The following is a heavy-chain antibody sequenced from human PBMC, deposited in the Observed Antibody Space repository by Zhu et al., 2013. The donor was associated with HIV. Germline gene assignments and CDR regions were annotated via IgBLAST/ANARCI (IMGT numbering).Heavy chain of an antibody. V-gene: IGHV1-69*01. CDR1: GGTFSSYA. J-gene: IGHJ5*02. Sequence: VQLVQSGAEVKKPGSSVKVSCKASGGTFSSYAISWVRQAPGQGLEWMGGIIPIFGTANYAQKFQGRVTITADESTSTAYMELSSLRSEDTAVYYCARVRGQDQLASSTSSWFDPWGQGTLGHRLL. CDR3: ARVRGQDQLASSTSSWFDP. D-gene: IGHD2-2*01. CDR2: IIPIFGTA.